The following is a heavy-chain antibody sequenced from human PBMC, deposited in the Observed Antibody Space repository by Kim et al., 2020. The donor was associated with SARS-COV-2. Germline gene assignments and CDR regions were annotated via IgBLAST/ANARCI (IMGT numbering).Heavy chain of an antibody. V-gene: IGHV3-30*18. CDR1: GFTFSSYG. D-gene: IGHD1-26*01. CDR3: AKDRGSYRDYYYYGMDV. CDR2: ISYDGSNK. Sequence: GGSLRLSCAASGFTFSSYGMHWVRQAPGKGLEWVAVISYDGSNKYYADSVKGRFTISRDNSKNTLYLQMNSLRAEDTAVYYCAKDRGSYRDYYYYGMDVWGRGTTVTVTS. J-gene: IGHJ6*02.